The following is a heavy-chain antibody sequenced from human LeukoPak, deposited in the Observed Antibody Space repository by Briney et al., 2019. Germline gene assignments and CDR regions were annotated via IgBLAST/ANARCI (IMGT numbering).Heavy chain of an antibody. J-gene: IGHJ4*02. CDR3: ARRSTSCLDY. CDR2: INHRGIT. V-gene: IGHV4-34*01. D-gene: IGHD2-2*01. Sequence: PSETLSLTCVVYGGSFSDHYWSWIRQPPGKGLEWIGEINHRGITNYNPSLTSRVTISVDTSKNQFSLNLTSLTAADTAVYYCARRSTSCLDYWGQGTLVTVSS. CDR1: GGSFSDHY.